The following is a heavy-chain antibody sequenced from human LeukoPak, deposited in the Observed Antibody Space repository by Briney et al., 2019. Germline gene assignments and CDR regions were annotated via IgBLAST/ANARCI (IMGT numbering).Heavy chain of an antibody. CDR1: GGSISSGSYY. J-gene: IGHJ4*02. D-gene: IGHD4-17*01. Sequence: SSETLSLTCTVSGGSISSGSYYWSWIRQPAGKGLEWIGRIYTSGSTNYNPSLKSRVTISVDTSKNQFSLKLSSVTAADTAVYYCARDGGDYSPIDYWGQGTLVTVSS. CDR3: ARDGGDYSPIDY. V-gene: IGHV4-61*02. CDR2: IYTSGST.